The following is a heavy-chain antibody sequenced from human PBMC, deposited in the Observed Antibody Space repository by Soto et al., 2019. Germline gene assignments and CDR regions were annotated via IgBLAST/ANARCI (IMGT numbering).Heavy chain of an antibody. CDR2: FDPEDGET. D-gene: IGHD2-15*01. V-gene: IGHV1-24*01. J-gene: IGHJ4*02. CDR1: GYTLTELS. CDR3: ATAPVVAAPYYFDY. Sequence: EASVKVSCKVSGYTLTELSMHWVRQAPGKGLEWMGGFDPEDGETIYAQKFQGRVTMTEDTSTDTAYMELSSLRSEDTAVYYCATAPVVAAPYYFDYWGQGTLVTVSS.